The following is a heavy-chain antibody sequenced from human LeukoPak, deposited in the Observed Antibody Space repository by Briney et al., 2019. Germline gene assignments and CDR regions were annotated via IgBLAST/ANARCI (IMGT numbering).Heavy chain of an antibody. D-gene: IGHD2-15*01. CDR1: GYTFTIYD. J-gene: IGHJ6*02. CDR3: ARGGDRYCSGGSCHKYYYGMDV. Sequence: AAVKVSFKASGYTFTIYDINWVRQATGQGLEWMGWMNPNSGKTGYAQKFQGRVTMTRNTSISTDYMELSSLRSEDTAVYYCARGGDRYCSGGSCHKYYYGMDVWGQGTTVTVSS. V-gene: IGHV1-8*01. CDR2: MNPNSGKT.